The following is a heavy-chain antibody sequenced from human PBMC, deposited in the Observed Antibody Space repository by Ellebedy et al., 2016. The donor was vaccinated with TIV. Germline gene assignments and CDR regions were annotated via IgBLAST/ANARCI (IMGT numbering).Heavy chain of an antibody. V-gene: IGHV4-39*07. D-gene: IGHD6-6*01. CDR3: ARYVGSSGNLDY. CDR1: GGSISDNNYH. CDR2: IHYSGTT. J-gene: IGHJ4*02. Sequence: MPSETLSLTCTVSGGSISDNNYHWGWIRQSPGKGLEWIGSIHYSGTTHYNPSLKSRVTISVDTSKNQFSLKLSSVTAADTAVYYCARYVGSSGNLDYWGQGTLVTVSS.